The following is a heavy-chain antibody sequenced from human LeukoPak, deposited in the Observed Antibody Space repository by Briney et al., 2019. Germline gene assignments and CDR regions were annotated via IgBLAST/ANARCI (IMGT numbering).Heavy chain of an antibody. CDR3: ARVRYRLAETYIDY. Sequence: ASVKVSCKASGYTFTGYYIHWVRQAPGQGLGWMGWINPNSGGTNYAQKFQGRVTMTRDTSISTAYMELSRLRSDDTAVYYCARVRYRLAETYIDYWGQGTLVTVSS. V-gene: IGHV1-2*02. CDR2: INPNSGGT. J-gene: IGHJ4*02. CDR1: GYTFTGYY. D-gene: IGHD3-16*01.